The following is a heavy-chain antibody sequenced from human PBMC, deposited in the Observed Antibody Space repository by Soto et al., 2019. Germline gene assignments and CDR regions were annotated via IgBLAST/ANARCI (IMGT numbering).Heavy chain of an antibody. V-gene: IGHV4-31*03. CDR2: IYYSGST. J-gene: IGHJ5*02. D-gene: IGHD2-21*02. CDR3: ARLTREVTSANWFDP. Sequence: PSETLSLTCTVSGGSISSGGYYWSWIRQHPGKGLEWIGYIYYSGSTYYNPSLKSRVTISVDTSKNQFSLKLSSVTAADTAVYYCARLTREVTSANWFDPWGQGTLVTVSS. CDR1: GGSISSGGYY.